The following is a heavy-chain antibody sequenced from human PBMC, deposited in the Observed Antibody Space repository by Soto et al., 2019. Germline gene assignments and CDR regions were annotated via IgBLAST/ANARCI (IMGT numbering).Heavy chain of an antibody. Sequence: ASVKVSCKESGYTFTSYYMHWVRQAPGQGLEWMGIINPSGGSTSYAQKFQGRVTMTRDTSTSTVYMELSSLRSEDTAVYYCAREYCTNGVCYAVSYYYGMDVWGQGTTVTVSS. CDR2: INPSGGST. CDR3: AREYCTNGVCYAVSYYYGMDV. D-gene: IGHD2-8*01. CDR1: GYTFTSYY. V-gene: IGHV1-46*01. J-gene: IGHJ6*02.